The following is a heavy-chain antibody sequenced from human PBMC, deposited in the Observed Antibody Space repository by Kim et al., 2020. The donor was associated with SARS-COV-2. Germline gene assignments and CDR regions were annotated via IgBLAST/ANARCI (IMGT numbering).Heavy chain of an antibody. D-gene: IGHD1-20*01. Sequence: SQTLSLTCAISGDSVSSNSGGWNWIRQSPSRGLEWLGRTYFRSTWISDFAMSVKSRITINSDTSKNQFSLHLNSVTPEDTAVYYCARGLYNYWYFDLGGPGTLVTVSS. V-gene: IGHV6-1*01. CDR1: GDSVSSNSGG. CDR2: TYFRSTWIS. CDR3: ARGLYNYWYFDL. J-gene: IGHJ2*01.